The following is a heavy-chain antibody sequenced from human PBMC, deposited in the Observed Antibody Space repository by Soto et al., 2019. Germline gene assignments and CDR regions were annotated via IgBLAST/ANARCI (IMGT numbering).Heavy chain of an antibody. D-gene: IGHD3-10*01. CDR3: ACVWSRAAYAFDI. CDR1: GYTFTGYY. J-gene: IGHJ3*02. Sequence: QVQLVQSGAEVKKPGASVKVSSKASGYTFTGYYMHWVRQAPGQVLECMGWINPNSGGTNYAQKFQGWVTMTRDTSISTAYMELSRLRSDDTAVYYCACVWSRAAYAFDIWGQGTMVTVSS. V-gene: IGHV1-2*04. CDR2: INPNSGGT.